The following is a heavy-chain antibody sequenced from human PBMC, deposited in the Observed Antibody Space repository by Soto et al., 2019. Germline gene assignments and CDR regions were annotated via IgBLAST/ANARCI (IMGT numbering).Heavy chain of an antibody. CDR3: AKRIGAFFDY. Sequence: QVQLVESGGGVVQPGRSLRLSCAASGFTFSSYGMHWVRQAPGKGLEWVAVISYDGSNKYYADSVKGRFTISRDNSKNTLYLQMNSLRAEDTAIYYCAKRIGAFFDYWGQGTMVTVSS. J-gene: IGHJ4*02. V-gene: IGHV3-30*18. D-gene: IGHD2-15*01. CDR1: GFTFSSYG. CDR2: ISYDGSNK.